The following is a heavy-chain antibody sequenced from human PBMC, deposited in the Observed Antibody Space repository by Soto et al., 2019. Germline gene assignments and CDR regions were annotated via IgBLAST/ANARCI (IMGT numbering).Heavy chain of an antibody. CDR3: ARDQQAGSSGWYHNGDY. CDR1: GFTFSDYY. Sequence: GGSLRLSCAASGFTFSDYYMSWIRQAPGKGLEWVSYISSSGSTIYYADSVKGRFTISRDNAKNSLYLQMNSLRAEDTAVYYCARDQQAGSSGWYHNGDYGGQGTLVTVSA. D-gene: IGHD6-19*01. J-gene: IGHJ4*02. V-gene: IGHV3-11*01. CDR2: ISSSGSTI.